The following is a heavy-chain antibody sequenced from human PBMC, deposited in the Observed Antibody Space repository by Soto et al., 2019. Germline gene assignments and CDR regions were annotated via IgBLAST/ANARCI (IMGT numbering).Heavy chain of an antibody. CDR1: GGTFSSYA. J-gene: IGHJ6*02. V-gene: IGHV1-18*01. CDR2: ISGYNGDT. Sequence: SVKGSCKASGGTFSSYAISWVRQDPGQGLEWMGWISGYNGDTNYAQKFQDRVSMTIDTSTGTAYMELRSLTSDDTAIYYCAKNGQPPYYYYGLDVWGQGTKVTVSS. D-gene: IGHD2-8*01. CDR3: AKNGQPPYYYYGLDV.